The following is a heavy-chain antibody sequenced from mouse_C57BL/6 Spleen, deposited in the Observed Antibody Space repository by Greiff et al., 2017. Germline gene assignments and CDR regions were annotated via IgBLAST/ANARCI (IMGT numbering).Heavy chain of an antibody. CDR3: AREDYYGSVFAY. Sequence: QVQLQQPGAELVKPGASVKMSCKASGYTFTSYWITWVKQRPGQGLEWIGDIYPGSGSTNYNEKFKSKATLTVDTSSSTAYMQLSSLTSEDSAVYYCAREDYYGSVFAYWGQGTLVTVSA. D-gene: IGHD1-1*01. CDR1: GYTFTSYW. J-gene: IGHJ3*01. CDR2: IYPGSGST. V-gene: IGHV1-55*01.